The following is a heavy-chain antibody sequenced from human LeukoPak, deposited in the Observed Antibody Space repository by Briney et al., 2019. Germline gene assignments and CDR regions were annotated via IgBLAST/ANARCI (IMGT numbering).Heavy chain of an antibody. CDR1: GLIFSNAW. CDR3: ANDRV. J-gene: IGHJ4*02. V-gene: IGHV3-15*01. D-gene: IGHD1-1*01. CDR2: IKSRVDGGTT. Sequence: GGSLRLSCVGSGLIFSNAWMSWVRQAPGKGLEWVGRIKSRVDGGTTDYAAPVKDRFTISRDDAKSTLYLQMNSLRAEDTAVYYRANDRVWGQGTMVTVSS.